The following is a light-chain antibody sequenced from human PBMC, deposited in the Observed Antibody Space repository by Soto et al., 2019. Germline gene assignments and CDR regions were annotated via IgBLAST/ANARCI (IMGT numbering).Light chain of an antibody. CDR2: DTS. V-gene: IGLV7-46*01. J-gene: IGLJ2*01. CDR3: LLSYNAARV. CDR1: TGAVTSNHH. Sequence: QAVVTQAPSLTVSPGGTVTLTCGPSTGAVTSNHHPYWFQQKAGQAPRTLIYDTSNKHSWTPARFSGSLLGDKAALTLSGAQPEDEAQYYCLLSYNAARVFGGGTKLTVL.